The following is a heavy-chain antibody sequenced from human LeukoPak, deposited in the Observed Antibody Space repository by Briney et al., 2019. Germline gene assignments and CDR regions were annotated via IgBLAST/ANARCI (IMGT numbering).Heavy chain of an antibody. Sequence: PSETLSLTCTVSGGSVSSGSYYWSWIRQPPGKGLEWIVYIYYSGSTNYNPSLKSRVTISVDTSKNQFSLKLSSVTAADTAVYYCARHVAYSGSLRSRIDALDIWGQGTMVTVSS. CDR2: IYYSGST. V-gene: IGHV4-61*01. D-gene: IGHD1-26*01. J-gene: IGHJ3*02. CDR1: GGSVSSGSYY. CDR3: ARHVAYSGSLRSRIDALDI.